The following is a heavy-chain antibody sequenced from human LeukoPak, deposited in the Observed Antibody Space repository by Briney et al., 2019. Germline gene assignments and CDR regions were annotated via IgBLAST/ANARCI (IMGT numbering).Heavy chain of an antibody. D-gene: IGHD2-21*02. CDR1: RFTFSSYA. J-gene: IGHJ6*02. Sequence: GGSLRLSCAASRFTFSSYAMHWVRQAPGKGLEYVSGISSKGGSTYYANSVKGRFTISRDNSKNTLYLQMGSLRAEDMAVYYCARGSYCGGDCYLYSMDVWGQGTTVTVSS. V-gene: IGHV3-64*01. CDR2: ISSKGGST. CDR3: ARGSYCGGDCYLYSMDV.